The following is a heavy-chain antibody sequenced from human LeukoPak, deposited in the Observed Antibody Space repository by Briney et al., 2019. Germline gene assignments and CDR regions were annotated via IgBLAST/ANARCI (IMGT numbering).Heavy chain of an antibody. V-gene: IGHV3-23*01. Sequence: GGSLRLSCEASGLVFSSHAMTWVRQAPGKGLEWVSGITSSGGNTYHAESVKGRFTISRDNSKNRLYLQMNSLRAEDTAVYYCARDPLGSSSWPYYFDYWGQGTLVTVSS. D-gene: IGHD6-13*01. CDR2: ITSSGGNT. J-gene: IGHJ4*02. CDR1: GLVFSSHA. CDR3: ARDPLGSSSWPYYFDY.